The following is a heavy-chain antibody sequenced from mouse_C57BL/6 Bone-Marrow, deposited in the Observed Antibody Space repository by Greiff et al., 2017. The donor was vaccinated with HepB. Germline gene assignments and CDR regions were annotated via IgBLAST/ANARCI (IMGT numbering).Heavy chain of an antibody. J-gene: IGHJ4*01. CDR2: IDPETGGT. Sequence: QVQLQQSGAELVRPGASVTLSCKASGYTFTDYEMHWVKQTPVHGLEWIGAIDPETGGTAYNQKFKGKAILTADKSSGTAYMELRSLTSEDSAVYYCTRSVLIYAMDYWGQGTSVTVSS. CDR1: GYTFTDYE. CDR3: TRSVLIYAMDY. V-gene: IGHV1-15*01.